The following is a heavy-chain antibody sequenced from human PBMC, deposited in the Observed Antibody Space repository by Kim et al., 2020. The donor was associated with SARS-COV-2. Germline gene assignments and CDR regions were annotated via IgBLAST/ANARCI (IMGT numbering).Heavy chain of an antibody. Sequence: GGSLRLSCAASGFTFSSYGMHWVRQAPGKGLEWVAVISYDGSNKYYADSVKGRFTISRDSSKNTLYLQMNSLRAEDTAVYYCAKDTSSRWFSGYWGMDVWGQGTTVTVSS. CDR1: GFTFSSYG. V-gene: IGHV3-30*18. CDR2: ISYDGSNK. CDR3: AKDTSSRWFSGYWGMDV. D-gene: IGHD6-13*01. J-gene: IGHJ6*02.